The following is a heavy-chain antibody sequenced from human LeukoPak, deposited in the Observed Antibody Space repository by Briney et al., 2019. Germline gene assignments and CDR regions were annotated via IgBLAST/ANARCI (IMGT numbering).Heavy chain of an antibody. D-gene: IGHD1/OR15-1a*01. J-gene: IGHJ3*02. CDR3: AIDSSPDSATTYYDALDM. CDR1: GFSFRRFW. Sequence: GGSLRLSCAGSGFSFRRFWMTWVRQAPGRGLEWVANINGDGDGKRYADSVKDRFTISRDNARSSVFLQIHSLRDEDTALYNCAIDSSPDSATTYYDALDMWGEGTMVTVSS. V-gene: IGHV3-7*01. CDR2: INGDGDGK.